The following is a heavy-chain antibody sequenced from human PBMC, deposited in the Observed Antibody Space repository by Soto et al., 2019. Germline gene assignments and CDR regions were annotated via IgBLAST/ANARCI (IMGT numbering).Heavy chain of an antibody. CDR1: GFTFSYSG. CDR3: AKDAGYSSAGQDVFDM. V-gene: IGHV3-23*01. Sequence: EVQLLESGGGLVQPGGSLRLSCAATGFTFSYSGMNWVRQAPGKGLEWVSTISRSGGTTYYADSVRGRFTISRDNSKKTLYLQIDSLRAEDTAIFYCAKDAGYSSAGQDVFDMWGQGTMVTVSS. CDR2: ISRSGGTT. D-gene: IGHD6-19*01. J-gene: IGHJ3*02.